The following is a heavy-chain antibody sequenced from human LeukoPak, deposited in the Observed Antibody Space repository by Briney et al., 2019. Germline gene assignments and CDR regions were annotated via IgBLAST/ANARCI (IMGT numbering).Heavy chain of an antibody. Sequence: GGSLGLSCAASGFTFSDYYMSWIRQAPGKGLEWVANIKQDGSEKYYMDSVKGRFTISRDNAKNSLYLQMNSLRAEDTAVYYCAREWNGYDYVGEDYWGQGTLVTVSS. V-gene: IGHV3-7*01. D-gene: IGHD5-12*01. CDR1: GFTFSDYY. CDR3: AREWNGYDYVGEDY. J-gene: IGHJ4*02. CDR2: IKQDGSEK.